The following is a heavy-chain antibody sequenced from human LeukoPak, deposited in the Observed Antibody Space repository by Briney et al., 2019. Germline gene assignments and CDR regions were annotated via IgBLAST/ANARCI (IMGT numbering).Heavy chain of an antibody. J-gene: IGHJ6*03. CDR1: GYSFTSYW. Sequence: GESLKISCKGSGYSFTSYWIGWVRQMPGEGLEWMGIIYPGDSDTRYSPSFQGQVTISADKSISTAYLQWSSLKASDTAMYYCARHPLYYDILTGYYYYYMDVWGKGTTVTVSS. V-gene: IGHV5-51*01. CDR2: IYPGDSDT. D-gene: IGHD3-9*01. CDR3: ARHPLYYDILTGYYYYYMDV.